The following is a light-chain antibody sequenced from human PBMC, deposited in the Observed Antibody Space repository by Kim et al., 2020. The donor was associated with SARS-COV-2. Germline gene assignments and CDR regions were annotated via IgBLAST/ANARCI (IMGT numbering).Light chain of an antibody. J-gene: IGKJ2*01. V-gene: IGKV1-5*01. Sequence: STSVGDRVTITCRASQEISNWLTWYQQRPGKAPKLLIYATSSLEGGVPSRFTGSESGTEFTLTISSLQPDDFATYYCQQYSNYPYTFGQGTKLEIK. CDR1: QEISNW. CDR3: QQYSNYPYT. CDR2: ATS.